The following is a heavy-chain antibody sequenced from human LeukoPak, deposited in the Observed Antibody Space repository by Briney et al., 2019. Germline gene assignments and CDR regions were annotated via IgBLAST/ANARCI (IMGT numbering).Heavy chain of an antibody. Sequence: GRSLRLSCAASGFTFSSYGVHWVRQAPGKGLDWVAVISYDGSNKYYADSVKGRFTISRDNSKNTLYLQMNSLRAEDTAVYYCARGNPYDFWSSYYLYYYYGMDVWGQGTTVTVSS. CDR1: GFTFSSYG. CDR2: ISYDGSNK. V-gene: IGHV3-30*03. D-gene: IGHD3-3*01. J-gene: IGHJ6*02. CDR3: ARGNPYDFWSSYYLYYYYGMDV.